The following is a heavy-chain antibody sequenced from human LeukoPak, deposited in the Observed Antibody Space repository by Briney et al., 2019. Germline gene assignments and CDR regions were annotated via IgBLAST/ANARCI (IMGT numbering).Heavy chain of an antibody. D-gene: IGHD3-10*01. V-gene: IGHV3-21*01. CDR1: GFXFSSYA. Sequence: GGSLRLSCAASGFXFSSYAISWVRQAPGKGLEWVSSISSSSSYIYYADSVKGRFTISRDNAENSLYLQLSSLRAEDTAVYYCARDPGGSGNWGQGALVTVSS. J-gene: IGHJ4*02. CDR3: ARDPGGSGN. CDR2: ISSSSSYI.